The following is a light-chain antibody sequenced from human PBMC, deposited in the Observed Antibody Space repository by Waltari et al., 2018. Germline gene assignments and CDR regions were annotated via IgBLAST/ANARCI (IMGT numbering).Light chain of an antibody. J-gene: IGLJ3*02. CDR2: RSN. V-gene: IGLV1-47*01. CDR1: SSNIGSNY. CDR3: AAWDDSLSAWV. Sequence: QSVLTQPPSASGTPGQRVTISSSGSSSNIGSNYVYWYQQLPGTAPKLLISRSNQRPPGVPDRFAGSKSGTSASLAISGLRSEDEADYFCAAWDDSLSAWVFGGGTKLTVL.